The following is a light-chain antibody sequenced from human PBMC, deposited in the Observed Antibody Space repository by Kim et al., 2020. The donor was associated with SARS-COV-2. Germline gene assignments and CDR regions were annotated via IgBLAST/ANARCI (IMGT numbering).Light chain of an antibody. CDR3: QSYDTDAHWV. Sequence: NFMLTQPHSLSESPGKTVTISCTRSTGSIASNFVQWYQQRPGSAPTTVIYENDQRPSGVPDRFSGSIDTSSNSASLSISGLKTEDESEYFCQSYDTDAHWVFGGGTQLTFL. V-gene: IGLV6-57*03. CDR1: TGSIASNF. J-gene: IGLJ3*02. CDR2: END.